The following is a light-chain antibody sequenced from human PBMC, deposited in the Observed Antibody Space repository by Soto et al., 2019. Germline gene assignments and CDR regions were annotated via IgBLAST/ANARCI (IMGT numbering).Light chain of an antibody. CDR3: QQYIDWPIT. Sequence: EIVMTQSPATLSASPGESVTLSCRASQSVSSNLAWYQQKPGQAPRVLVYDASTRATGLPARFSGSGSETEFTLTISSLQSEDFAVYYCQQYIDWPITFGQGTRLEI. J-gene: IGKJ5*01. CDR1: QSVSSN. V-gene: IGKV3-15*01. CDR2: DAS.